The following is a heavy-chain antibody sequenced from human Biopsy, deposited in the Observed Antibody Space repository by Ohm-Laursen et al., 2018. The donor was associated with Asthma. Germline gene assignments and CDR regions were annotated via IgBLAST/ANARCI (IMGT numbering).Heavy chain of an antibody. J-gene: IGHJ4*02. CDR2: HDHEEGGT. CDR3: ASDFPKDYVRYNFQF. CDR1: GYSLTDLS. D-gene: IGHD4-17*01. Sequence: SVKVSCKISGYSLTDLSMHWVRRAPGQGLEWMGGHDHEEGGTVNARRSQGRVTMTEDTSTDTAYMELSSLSSDDTAVYYCASDFPKDYVRYNFQFWGQGTLVTVSS. V-gene: IGHV1-24*01.